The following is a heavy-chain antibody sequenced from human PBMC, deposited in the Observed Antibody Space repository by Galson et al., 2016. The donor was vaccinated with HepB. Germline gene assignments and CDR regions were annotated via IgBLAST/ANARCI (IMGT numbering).Heavy chain of an antibody. CDR1: GFTFGDYT. V-gene: IGHV3-49*04. Sequence: SLRLSCAGSGFTFGDYTMTWVRQAPGKGLEWVGFIRSKTYGATTEYAASVKGRISFSKDDSKTTAYLQMNSLKTEDTAIYYCARGGAGPNAFDIWGQGTMVTVSS. D-gene: IGHD6-13*01. J-gene: IGHJ3*02. CDR2: IRSKTYGATT. CDR3: ARGGAGPNAFDI.